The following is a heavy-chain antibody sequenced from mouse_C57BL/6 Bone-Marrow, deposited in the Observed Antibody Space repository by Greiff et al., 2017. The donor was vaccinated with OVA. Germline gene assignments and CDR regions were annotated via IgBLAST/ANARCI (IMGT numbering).Heavy chain of an antibody. D-gene: IGHD1-1*01. Sequence: EVQLVESGGGLVKPGGSLKLSCAASGFTFSSYAMSWVRQTPEKRLEWVETISDGGSYTYYPDNVKGRFTISRDNAKNNLYLQMSHLKSEDTAMYYCERDRRATVHYFDYWGQGTTLTVSS. CDR1: GFTFSSYA. V-gene: IGHV5-4*01. J-gene: IGHJ2*01. CDR2: ISDGGSYT. CDR3: ERDRRATVHYFDY.